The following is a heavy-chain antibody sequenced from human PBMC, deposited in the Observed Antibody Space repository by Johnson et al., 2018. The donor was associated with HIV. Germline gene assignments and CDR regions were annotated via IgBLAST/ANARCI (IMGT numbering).Heavy chain of an antibody. Sequence: VQLVESGGGVVQPGGSLRLSCAASGFTFSSYDMHWVRQATGKGLEWVSAIGTAGDTYYPGSVKGRFTISRENAKNSLYLQMNSLRAGDTAVYYCARGYYYDSSGYPDAFDIWGQGTMVTVSS. D-gene: IGHD3-22*01. J-gene: IGHJ3*02. CDR1: GFTFSSYD. V-gene: IGHV3-13*01. CDR3: ARGYYYDSSGYPDAFDI. CDR2: IGTAGDT.